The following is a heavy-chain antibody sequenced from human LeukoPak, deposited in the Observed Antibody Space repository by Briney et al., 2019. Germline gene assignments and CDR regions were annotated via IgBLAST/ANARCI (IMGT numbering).Heavy chain of an antibody. CDR2: IRYDGSNK. D-gene: IGHD2-2*01. Sequence: PGGSLGLSCAASRFTFSSYGMHWVRQAPGKGLEWVAVIRYDGSNKNYADSVKGRFTISRDNSKNTLYLQINSLRAEDAAVYYCARDRAAAMEYYYMDVWGKGTTVTVSS. V-gene: IGHV3-33*01. J-gene: IGHJ6*03. CDR3: ARDRAAAMEYYYMDV. CDR1: RFTFSSYG.